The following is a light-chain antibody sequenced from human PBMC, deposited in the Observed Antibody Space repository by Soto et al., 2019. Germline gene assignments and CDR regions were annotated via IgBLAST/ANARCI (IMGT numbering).Light chain of an antibody. CDR2: AAS. CDR1: QSISNY. Sequence: DIQMTQSPSSLSASVGERVTITCRASQSISNYLNWYQRKPGKAPEFLIYAASSLQSGVPSRFSGSGSGTDFTLTISSLQPEDFATYYCQQSYSTPLTFGGGTKV. CDR3: QQSYSTPLT. V-gene: IGKV1-39*01. J-gene: IGKJ4*01.